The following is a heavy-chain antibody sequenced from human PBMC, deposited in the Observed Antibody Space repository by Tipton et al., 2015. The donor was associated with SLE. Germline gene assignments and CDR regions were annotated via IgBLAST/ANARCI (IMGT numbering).Heavy chain of an antibody. CDR1: GYSFNSYW. V-gene: IGHV5-51*03. CDR3: AVSPGTQGGDL. D-gene: IGHD1-1*01. J-gene: IGHJ5*02. CDR2: VYPADSDT. Sequence: QSGPEVKKPGESLKISCKTSGYSFNSYWVGWVRQMPGKGLEWMGIVYPADSDTRYSPSFQGQVTVSADSSLRTAYLQWNSLKASDSAMYYCAVSPGTQGGDLWGQGTLVTVSS.